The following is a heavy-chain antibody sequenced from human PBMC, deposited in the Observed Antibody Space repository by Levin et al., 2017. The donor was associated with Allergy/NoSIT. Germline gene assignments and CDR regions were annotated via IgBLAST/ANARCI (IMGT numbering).Heavy chain of an antibody. V-gene: IGHV3-23*01. CDR3: AKDLSIAMVIGPFDY. CDR1: GFTFSSYA. CDR2: ISGSGGST. J-gene: IGHJ4*02. Sequence: PGGSLRLSCAASGFTFSSYAMSWVRQAPGKGLEWVSAISGSGGSTYYADSVKGRFTISRDNSKNTLYLQMNSLRAEDTAVYYCAKDLSIAMVIGPFDYWGQGTLVTVSS. D-gene: IGHD3-22*01.